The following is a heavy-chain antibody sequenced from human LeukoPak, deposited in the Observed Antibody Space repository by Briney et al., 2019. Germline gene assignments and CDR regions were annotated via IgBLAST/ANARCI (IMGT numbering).Heavy chain of an antibody. V-gene: IGHV1-69*05. Sequence: SVTVSCKASGGTFRTYSVTWVRQAPGQGLEWMGGIIPIFGTPNYAQKFQGRVKVTTDDATGTAYMELSSLMSEDTAIYYCARVDRYHFYLDVWGKGTPVTVSS. CDR1: GGTFRTYS. CDR3: ARVDRYHFYLDV. CDR2: IIPIFGTP. J-gene: IGHJ6*03.